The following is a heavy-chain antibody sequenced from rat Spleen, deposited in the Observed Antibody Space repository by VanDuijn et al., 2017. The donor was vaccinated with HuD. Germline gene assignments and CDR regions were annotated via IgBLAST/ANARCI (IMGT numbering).Heavy chain of an antibody. CDR3: ASHYSSYRGDWFAY. J-gene: IGHJ3*01. V-gene: IGHV2-32*01. CDR2: VWGDGDI. CDR1: GFSLTSYH. D-gene: IGHD1-2*01. Sequence: QVQLKESGPGLVQPSQTLSLTCPVSGFSLTSYHVHWVRQSPGKGLEWMGGVWGDGDIDYDSALKSRLSISRDTSKSQVFLKMNSVQTEDTAMYFCASHYSSYRGDWFAYWGQGTLVTVSS.